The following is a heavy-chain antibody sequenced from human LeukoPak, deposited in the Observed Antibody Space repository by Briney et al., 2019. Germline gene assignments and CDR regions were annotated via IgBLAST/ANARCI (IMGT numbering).Heavy chain of an antibody. CDR2: ISGSGGST. V-gene: IGHV3-23*01. D-gene: IGHD2-2*01. Sequence: PGRYLRLSCAASGFTFSSYAMHWVRQAPGKGLEWVSAISGSGGSTYYADSVKGRFTISRDNSKNTLYLQMNSLRAEDTAVYYCTCSSTPYYFDYWGQGTLVTVSS. J-gene: IGHJ4*02. CDR1: GFTFSSYA. CDR3: TCSSTPYYFDY.